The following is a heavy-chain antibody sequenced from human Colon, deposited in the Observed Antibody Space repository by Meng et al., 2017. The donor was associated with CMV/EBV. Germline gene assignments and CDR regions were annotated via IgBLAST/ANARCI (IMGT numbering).Heavy chain of an antibody. CDR2: ISYDGGDQ. CDR3: VRDNARVQGNIPILVVPQGFDY. Sequence: GGSLRLSCAASGFTFSSYAMHWVRQAPGKGLEWVSLISYDGGDQYYVDSVKGRFTISRDNAKNSLYLQMSSLSAEDTAVYYCVRDNARVQGNIPILVVPQGFDYWGQGTVVTVSS. V-gene: IGHV3-30*04. CDR1: GFTFSSYA. J-gene: IGHJ4*02. D-gene: IGHD3-22*01.